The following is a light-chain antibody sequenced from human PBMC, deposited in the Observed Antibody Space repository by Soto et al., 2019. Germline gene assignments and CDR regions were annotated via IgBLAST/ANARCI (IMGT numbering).Light chain of an antibody. CDR3: SSYTSSSTYV. V-gene: IGLV2-14*01. Sequence: QTVVTQPASASGSPGQSITISCTGTSSDVGGYNYVSWYQQHPGKAPKLMIYEVSNRPSGVSNRFSGSKSGNTASLTISGLQAEDEADYYCSSYTSSSTYVFGTGTKLTVL. CDR2: EVS. CDR1: SSDVGGYNY. J-gene: IGLJ1*01.